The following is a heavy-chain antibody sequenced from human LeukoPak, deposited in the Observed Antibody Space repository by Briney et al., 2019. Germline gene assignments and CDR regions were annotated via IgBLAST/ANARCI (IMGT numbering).Heavy chain of an antibody. CDR3: ARVSGRQLVPASDY. V-gene: IGHV1-69*04. CDR2: IIPILGIA. D-gene: IGHD6-13*01. CDR1: GGTFSSYA. Sequence: GASVKVSCKASGGTFSSYAISWVRQAPGQGLEWMGRIIPILGIANYAQKFQGRVTITADKSTSTAYMELSSLRSEDTAVYYCARVSGRQLVPASDYWGQGTLVTVSS. J-gene: IGHJ4*02.